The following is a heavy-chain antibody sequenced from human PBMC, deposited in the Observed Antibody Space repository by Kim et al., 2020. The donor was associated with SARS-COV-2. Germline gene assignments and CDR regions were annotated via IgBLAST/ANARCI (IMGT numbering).Heavy chain of an antibody. CDR1: GGSISSSSYY. J-gene: IGHJ6*02. V-gene: IGHV4-39*02. Sequence: SETLSLTCTVSGGSISSSSYYWGWIRQPPGKGLEWIGSIYYSGSTYYNPSLKSRVTISVDTSKNQFSLKLSSVTAADTAVYYCARDGTAGLMDVWGQGTTVTVSS. CDR3: ARDGTAGLMDV. CDR2: IYYSGST.